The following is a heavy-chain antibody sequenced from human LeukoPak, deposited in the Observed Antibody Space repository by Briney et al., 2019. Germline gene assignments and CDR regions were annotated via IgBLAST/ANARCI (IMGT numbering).Heavy chain of an antibody. D-gene: IGHD5-18*01. V-gene: IGHV1-18*01. Sequence: ASVKVSCKASGYTFTSYGISWVRQAPGHGLEWMGWISTFNGHTNYAQSRQDRVTMTTDTSTSTVYMELSSLISDDTAVYYCARVDTVNYYYYMDVWGKGTPVTVSS. CDR1: GYTFTSYG. CDR3: ARVDTVNYYYYMDV. CDR2: ISTFNGHT. J-gene: IGHJ6*03.